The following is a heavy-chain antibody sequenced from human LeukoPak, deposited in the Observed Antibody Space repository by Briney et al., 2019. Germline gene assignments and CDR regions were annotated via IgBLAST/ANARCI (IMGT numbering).Heavy chain of an antibody. CDR3: ARVVAASFYYYYYYMDV. CDR1: GFTFSSYG. J-gene: IGHJ6*03. D-gene: IGHD5-12*01. Sequence: GGTLRLSCAASGFTFSSYGMSWVRQAPGKGLEWVSAISGSGGSTYYADSVKGRFTISRDNAKNSLYLQMNSLRAEDTAVYYCARVVAASFYYYYYYMDVWGKGTTVTISS. CDR2: ISGSGGST. V-gene: IGHV3-23*01.